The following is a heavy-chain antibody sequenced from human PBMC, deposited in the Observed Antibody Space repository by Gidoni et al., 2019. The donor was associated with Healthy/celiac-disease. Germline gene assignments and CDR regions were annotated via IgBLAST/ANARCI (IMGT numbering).Heavy chain of an antibody. CDR1: GFTFNDYA. Sequence: EVQLVESGGSLVQPGRSLRLSCSASGFTFNDYAMHWVRQAPGKGLEWVSGISWNSGSIGYADSVKGRFTISRDNAKNSLYMQMNSLRAEDTAVYYCAKDKAGAFDIWGQGTMVTVSS. J-gene: IGHJ3*02. V-gene: IGHV3-9*01. CDR3: AKDKAGAFDI. CDR2: ISWNSGSI.